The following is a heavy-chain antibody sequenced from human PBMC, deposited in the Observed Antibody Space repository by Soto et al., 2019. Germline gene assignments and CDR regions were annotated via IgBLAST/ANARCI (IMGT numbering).Heavy chain of an antibody. D-gene: IGHD2-15*01. V-gene: IGHV4-39*01. CDR1: GGSISSSSYY. J-gene: IGHJ5*02. CDR2: IYYSGST. CDR3: ARHRAIVVVAAPLGWFDP. Sequence: TVSGGSISSSSYYWGWIRQPPGKGLEWIGSIYYSGSTYYNPSLKSRVTISVDTSKNQFSLKLSSVTAADTAVYYCARHRAIVVVAAPLGWFDPWGQGTLVTVSS.